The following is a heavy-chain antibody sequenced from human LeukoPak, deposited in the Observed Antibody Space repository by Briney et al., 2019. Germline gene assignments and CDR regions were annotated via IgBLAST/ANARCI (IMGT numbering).Heavy chain of an antibody. J-gene: IGHJ4*02. CDR2: THTSGST. Sequence: SETLSLTCTVSGSSIGSYYWSWIRLPAGKGLEWIGRTHTSGSTNYNPSLKSRVTMSVDTSMNQFSLKLSSVTAADTAVYYCARGRWKTGMDSPYYFDYWGQGTLVTVSS. V-gene: IGHV4-4*07. CDR3: ARGRWKTGMDSPYYFDY. CDR1: GSSIGSYY. D-gene: IGHD2-2*03.